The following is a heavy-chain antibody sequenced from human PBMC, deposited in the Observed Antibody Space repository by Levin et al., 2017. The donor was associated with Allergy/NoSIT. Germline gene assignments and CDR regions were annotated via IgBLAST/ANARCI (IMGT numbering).Heavy chain of an antibody. CDR3: AKDAIRGSDQPYYFDY. D-gene: IGHD6-19*01. CDR1: GFTFNNYA. V-gene: IGHV3-23*01. Sequence: QPGGSLRLSCAASGFTFNNYAMSWVRQAPGKGLEWVSAIINSGVGTYYADSVKGRFTISRDNSKNTMYLQMNSLRAEDTAVYFCAKDAIRGSDQPYYFDYWRQGTLVTASS. J-gene: IGHJ4*02. CDR2: IINSGVGT.